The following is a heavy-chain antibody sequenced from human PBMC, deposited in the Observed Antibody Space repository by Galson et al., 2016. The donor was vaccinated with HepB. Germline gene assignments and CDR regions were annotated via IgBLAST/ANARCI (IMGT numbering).Heavy chain of an antibody. CDR2: ISGSSSNT. CDR3: ARAVGSGWEIDS. D-gene: IGHD6-19*01. V-gene: IGHV3-11*06. Sequence: SLRLSCAASGFSFRDYYMTWIRQATGKWLEWVSYISGSSSNTNYADSVKGRFTISRDNAKNSLSLQMNSLRAEDTAVYYCARAVGSGWEIDSW. J-gene: IGHJ5*01. CDR1: GFSFRDYY.